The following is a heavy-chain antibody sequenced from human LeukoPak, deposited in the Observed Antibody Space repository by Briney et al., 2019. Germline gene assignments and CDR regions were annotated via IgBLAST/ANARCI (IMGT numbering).Heavy chain of an antibody. Sequence: SSETLSLTCTVSGGSISSYYWSWIRQPPGKGLEWIGYIYYSGSTNYNPSLKSRVTISVDTSKNQFSLKLSSVTAADTAVYYCARAPFNTAMADSPYYYYYYGMDVWGQGTTVTVSS. CDR2: IYYSGST. J-gene: IGHJ6*02. CDR3: ARAPFNTAMADSPYYYYYYGMDV. CDR1: GGSISSYY. D-gene: IGHD5-18*01. V-gene: IGHV4-59*01.